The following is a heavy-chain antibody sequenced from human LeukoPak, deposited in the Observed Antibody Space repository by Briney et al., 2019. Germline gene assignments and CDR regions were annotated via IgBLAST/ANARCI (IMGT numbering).Heavy chain of an antibody. J-gene: IGHJ4*02. CDR2: ISGSGGST. Sequence: GGSLRLSCAASGFTFSSYAMSWVRQAPGKGLEWVSAISGSGGSTYYADSVKGRFTISRDNSKNTLYLQMNSLRAEDTAVYYCARDNYYDSSGYFDYWGQGTLVTVSS. CDR3: ARDNYYDSSGYFDY. V-gene: IGHV3-23*01. CDR1: GFTFSSYA. D-gene: IGHD3-22*01.